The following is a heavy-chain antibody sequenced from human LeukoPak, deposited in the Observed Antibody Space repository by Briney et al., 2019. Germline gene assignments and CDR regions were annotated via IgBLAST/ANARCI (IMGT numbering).Heavy chain of an antibody. CDR2: IHRDGGMT. CDR3: VRETGTIGYYMDV. Sequence: PGGSLRLSCAASGFTFTGNSMHWVRRGPGKGLVWVARIHRDGGMTRYADSVEGRFTISRDNAKNTLYLQMNSLRAEDTAIYYCVRETGTIGYYMDVWGKGTTVTVSS. V-gene: IGHV3-74*01. D-gene: IGHD1-14*01. J-gene: IGHJ6*03. CDR1: GFTFTGNS.